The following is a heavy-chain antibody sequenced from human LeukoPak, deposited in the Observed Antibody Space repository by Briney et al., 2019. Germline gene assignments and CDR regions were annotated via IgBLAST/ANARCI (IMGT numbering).Heavy chain of an antibody. V-gene: IGHV3-20*01. CDR2: INWNGGST. J-gene: IGHJ6*02. CDR3: ARPMGSGSYYYGMDV. CDR1: GFTLEDYG. D-gene: IGHD3-10*01. Sequence: GGPLRLFCGACGFTLEDYGMNGVRGARGGGGEWVSGINWNGGSTDYADSVKGRFTISRDNAKNSLYLQMNSLRAEDTAVYHCARPMGSGSYYYGMDVWGQGTTVTVSS.